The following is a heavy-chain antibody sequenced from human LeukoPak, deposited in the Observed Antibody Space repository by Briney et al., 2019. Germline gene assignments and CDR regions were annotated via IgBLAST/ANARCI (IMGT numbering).Heavy chain of an antibody. CDR3: ARLGIAARPSSYYYMDV. J-gene: IGHJ6*03. Sequence: SETLSLTCTVSGGSISSSSYYWGWIRQPPGKGLEWIGSIYYSGGTYYNPSLKSRVTISVDTSKNQFSLKLSSVTAADTAVYYCARLGIAARPSSYYYMDVWGKGTTVTVSS. V-gene: IGHV4-39*07. D-gene: IGHD6-6*01. CDR1: GGSISSSSYY. CDR2: IYYSGGT.